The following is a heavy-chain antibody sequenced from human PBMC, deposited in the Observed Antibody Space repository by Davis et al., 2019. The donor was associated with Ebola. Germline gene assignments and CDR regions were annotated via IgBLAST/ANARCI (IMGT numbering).Heavy chain of an antibody. CDR1: GFTFDDYA. J-gene: IGHJ4*02. CDR3: ARATERWLQLLAPDYYFDY. CDR2: ISGDGGST. Sequence: GESLKISCAASGFTFDDYAMHWVRQAPGKGLEWVSLISGDGGSTYYADSVKGRFTISRDNSKNTLYLQMNSLRAEDTAVYYCARATERWLQLLAPDYYFDYWGQGTLVTVSS. V-gene: IGHV3-43*02. D-gene: IGHD5-24*01.